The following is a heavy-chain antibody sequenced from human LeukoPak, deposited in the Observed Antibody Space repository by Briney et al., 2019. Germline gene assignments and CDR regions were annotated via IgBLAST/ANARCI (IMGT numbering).Heavy chain of an antibody. D-gene: IGHD3-10*01. J-gene: IGHJ4*02. CDR1: GFTFSSHW. CDR2: IKQDGSEK. CDR3: ARVGYGSGSYYFDY. Sequence: GGSRRLSCAASGFTFSSHWMSWVRQAAGKGLEWVANIKQDGSEKYYVDSVKGRFTISRDNAKNSLYLQMNSLRAEDTAVYYCARVGYGSGSYYFDYWGQGTLVTVSS. V-gene: IGHV3-7*03.